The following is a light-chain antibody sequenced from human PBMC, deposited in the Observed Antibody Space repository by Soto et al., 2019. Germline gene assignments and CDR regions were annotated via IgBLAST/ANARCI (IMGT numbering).Light chain of an antibody. Sequence: EIVLTKSPATLSLSPGERATLSCRASQSVSSYLAWYQQKPGQAPRLLIYDASNRAPGIPARLSGSGSGTHFTLTISSLEPEDFAGYSCQQRSHLPPITFGQGTRLEIK. CDR2: DAS. CDR3: QQRSHLPPIT. CDR1: QSVSSY. V-gene: IGKV3-11*01. J-gene: IGKJ5*01.